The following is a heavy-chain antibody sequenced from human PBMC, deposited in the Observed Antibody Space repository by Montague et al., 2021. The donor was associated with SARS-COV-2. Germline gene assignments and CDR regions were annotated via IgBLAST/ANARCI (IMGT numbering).Heavy chain of an antibody. V-gene: IGHV4-59*01. CDR1: GGSISSYY. D-gene: IGHD6-19*01. J-gene: IGHJ3*02. CDR2: IYYSGST. Sequence: SETLSLTCTVSGGSISSYYWSWIRQPPGKGLEWIGYIYYSGSTNXXPSLKSRVTIPVDTSKNQFSLKLSSVTAADTAVYYCARGSGWMGNAFDIWGQGTMVTVSS. CDR3: ARGSGWMGNAFDI.